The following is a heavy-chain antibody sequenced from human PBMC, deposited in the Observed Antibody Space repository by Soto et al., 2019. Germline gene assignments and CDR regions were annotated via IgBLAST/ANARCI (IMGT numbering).Heavy chain of an antibody. CDR2: IDYTGST. CDR3: ARHQVYGDYIVYFDY. Sequence: PSETLSLTCTVSGGSIGSSSYYWGWIRQPPGKGLEWIGNIDYTGSTYYNPSLKSRVTISVDTSEGQFSLNLSSVTAADTAVYYCARHQVYGDYIVYFDYWGQGTLVTVSS. CDR1: GGSIGSSSYY. J-gene: IGHJ4*02. V-gene: IGHV4-39*01. D-gene: IGHD4-17*01.